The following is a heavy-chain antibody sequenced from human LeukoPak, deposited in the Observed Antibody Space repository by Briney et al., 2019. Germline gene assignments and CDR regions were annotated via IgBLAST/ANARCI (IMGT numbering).Heavy chain of an antibody. D-gene: IGHD3-16*01. J-gene: IGHJ4*02. CDR2: INPSGGST. Sequence: ASVKVSCKASGYTFTDYYIHWVRQAPGQGLEWMGIINPSGGSTSYAQKFQGRVTMTRDTSTSTVYMELSSLRSEDTAVYYCARGNGLWAPLSYWGQGTLVTVSS. CDR3: ARGNGLWAPLSY. V-gene: IGHV1-46*01. CDR1: GYTFTDYY.